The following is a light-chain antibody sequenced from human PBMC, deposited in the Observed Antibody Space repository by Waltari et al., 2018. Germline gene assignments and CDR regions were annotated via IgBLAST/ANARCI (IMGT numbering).Light chain of an antibody. Sequence: EIVMTQSPATLSVSPGERVTLSCRASQSVSSNLAWYQQNPGQAPRLLIYGASTRATGITARFSGSGSGTEFTLTISSLQSEDFAVYYCQQYNNWWTFGQGTKVEIK. CDR2: GAS. J-gene: IGKJ1*01. V-gene: IGKV3-15*01. CDR3: QQYNNWWT. CDR1: QSVSSN.